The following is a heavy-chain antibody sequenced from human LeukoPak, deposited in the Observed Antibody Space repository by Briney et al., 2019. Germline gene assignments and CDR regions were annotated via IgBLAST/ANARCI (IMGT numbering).Heavy chain of an antibody. Sequence: GGSLRLSCAASGFTFSTYSMNWVRQAPGKGLEWVSSITTTSSYIHYADSVKGRFTIFRDNAKNLLYLQMNSLRVEDTAVYYCARDARRVVAAALPYAMDVGGQGTTVTVSS. CDR2: ITTTSSYI. J-gene: IGHJ6*02. V-gene: IGHV3-21*06. CDR3: ARDARRVVAAALPYAMDV. D-gene: IGHD2-2*02. CDR1: GFTFSTYS.